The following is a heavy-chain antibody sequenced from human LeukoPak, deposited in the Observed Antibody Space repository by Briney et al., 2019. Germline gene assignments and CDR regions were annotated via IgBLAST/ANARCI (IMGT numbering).Heavy chain of an antibody. Sequence: GGSLRLSCAVSGFTFSSYAMSWVRQAPGKGLEWVSAISGSGGSTYYADSVRGRFTISRDNSKNTLYLQMNSLRAEDTAVYYCAKDGGVPARSSSFPYYVDYWGQGTLVTVSS. CDR3: AKDGGVPARSSSFPYYVDY. V-gene: IGHV3-23*01. CDR2: ISGSGGST. CDR1: GFTFSSYA. D-gene: IGHD6-6*01. J-gene: IGHJ4*02.